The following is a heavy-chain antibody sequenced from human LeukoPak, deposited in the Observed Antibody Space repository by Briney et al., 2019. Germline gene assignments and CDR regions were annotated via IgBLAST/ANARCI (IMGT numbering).Heavy chain of an antibody. V-gene: IGHV3-33*06. J-gene: IGHJ4*02. CDR3: AKDSAFNYDSSGYADY. CDR1: GFNFDGYG. Sequence: PGGSLRLSCAASGFNFDGYGMHWVRQTPGKGLEWVAVVWFDGTKRDYAESVKGRFTTSRDNSKNTVYLEMNRLRVGDTAIYYCAKDSAFNYDSSGYADYWGQGTLVIVSS. CDR2: VWFDGTKR. D-gene: IGHD3-22*01.